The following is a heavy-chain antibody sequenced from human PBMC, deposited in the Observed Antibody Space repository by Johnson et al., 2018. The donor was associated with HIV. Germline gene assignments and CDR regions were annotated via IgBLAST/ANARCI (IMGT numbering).Heavy chain of an antibody. V-gene: IGHV3-9*01. CDR3: AKDSHYGSSGYLLLNAFDL. Sequence: VQLVESGGGLVQPGRSLRLSCAASGFTFDDYAMHWVRQAPGKGLEWVSGISWNTGSLGYAYSVRGRFTISRDNARNSLYLQMNSLRTEDTALYYCAKDSHYGSSGYLLLNAFDLWGQGTMVTVSS. CDR1: GFTFDDYA. D-gene: IGHD3-22*01. J-gene: IGHJ3*01. CDR2: ISWNTGSL.